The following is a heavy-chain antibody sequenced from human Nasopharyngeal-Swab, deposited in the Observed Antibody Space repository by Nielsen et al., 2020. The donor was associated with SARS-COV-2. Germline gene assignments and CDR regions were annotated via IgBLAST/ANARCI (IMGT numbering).Heavy chain of an antibody. V-gene: IGHV3-48*03. CDR1: GFTFSSYE. CDR2: ISSSGSTI. D-gene: IGHD2-2*01. Sequence: GGSLRLSCAASGFTFSSYEMNWVRQAPGKGLEWVSYISSSGSTIYYADSVKGRFTISRDNAKNSLYLQMNSLRVEDTAVYYCARRTFSSTSLIDCWGQGTLVTVSS. J-gene: IGHJ4*02. CDR3: ARRTFSSTSLIDC.